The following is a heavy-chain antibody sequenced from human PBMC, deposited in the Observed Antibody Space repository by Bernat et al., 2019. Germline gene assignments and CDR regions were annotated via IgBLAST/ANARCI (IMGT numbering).Heavy chain of an antibody. D-gene: IGHD2-21*01. Sequence: QVQLVQSGAEVKKPGASVKVSCKASGYTFTGYYIHWVRQAPGQGLEWMGRINPNSVTTKYAENFQGRVTMTRDTSISTAYMELSSLRPDDTAVFYCARSCGDTRRPPSFDHRGQGTLVTVS. CDR1: GYTFTGYY. CDR3: ARSCGDTRRPPSFDH. J-gene: IGHJ4*02. CDR2: INPNSVTT. V-gene: IGHV1-2*06.